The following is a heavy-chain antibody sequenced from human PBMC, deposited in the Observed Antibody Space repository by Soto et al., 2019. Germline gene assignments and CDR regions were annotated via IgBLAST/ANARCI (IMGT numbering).Heavy chain of an antibody. CDR1: GFTFSSYG. J-gene: IGHJ1*01. Sequence: GGSLRLSCAASGFTFSSYGMHWVRQAPGKGLEWVAVISYDEINKYYADSVKGRFTISRDNSKNTLYLQMNSLGPEDTALYYCAKGVVVTATYFHHWGQGTLVTVSS. CDR2: ISYDEINK. V-gene: IGHV3-30*18. CDR3: AKGVVVTATYFHH. D-gene: IGHD2-21*02.